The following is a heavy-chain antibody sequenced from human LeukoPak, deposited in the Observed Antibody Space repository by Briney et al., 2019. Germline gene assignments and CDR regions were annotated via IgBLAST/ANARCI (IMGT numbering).Heavy chain of an antibody. CDR1: GGSISSYY. J-gene: IGHJ5*02. D-gene: IGHD4-17*01. V-gene: IGHV4-59*08. Sequence: SETLSLTCTVSGGSISSYYWSWIRQPSGKGLEWIGYIYYSGSTNYNPSLKSRVTISVDTSKNQFSLKLSSVTAADTAVYYCARLTTVTFYWFDPWGQGTLVTVSS. CDR2: IYYSGST. CDR3: ARLTTVTFYWFDP.